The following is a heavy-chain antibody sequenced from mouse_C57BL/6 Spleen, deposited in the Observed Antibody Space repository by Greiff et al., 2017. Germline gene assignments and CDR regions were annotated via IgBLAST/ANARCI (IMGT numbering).Heavy chain of an antibody. D-gene: IGHD2-5*01. V-gene: IGHV1-80*01. Sequence: VQLQQSGAELVKPGASVKISCKASGYAFSSYWMNWVKQRPGTGLEWIGQIYPGDGDTNYNGKFKGKATLTADKSSSTAYMQLSSLTSEDSAVYFCARQGGGYSNYFFAYWGQGTLVTVSA. CDR3: ARQGGGYSNYFFAY. J-gene: IGHJ3*01. CDR2: IYPGDGDT. CDR1: GYAFSSYW.